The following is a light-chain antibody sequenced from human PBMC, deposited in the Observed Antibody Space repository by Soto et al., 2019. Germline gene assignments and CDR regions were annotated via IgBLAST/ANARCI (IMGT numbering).Light chain of an antibody. CDR1: QSVSSN. Sequence: EIVMTQSPATLSVSPGERATLSCRASQSVSSNLAWYQQKPGQAPRLLIYGASTRATGIPARFSGSGSGTEFTLTICSLQSEDFAVDYFQQYNNWPPFTFGPGTKVDIK. CDR2: GAS. J-gene: IGKJ3*01. CDR3: QQYNNWPPFT. V-gene: IGKV3-15*01.